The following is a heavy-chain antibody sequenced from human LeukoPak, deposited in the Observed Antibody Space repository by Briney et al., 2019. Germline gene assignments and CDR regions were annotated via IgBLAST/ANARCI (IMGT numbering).Heavy chain of an antibody. Sequence: GGSLRPSCAASGFTFSSYGMSWVRQAPGKGLEWVSAISGSGGSTYHADSVKGRFTISRDISKNTLYLQMNSLRAEDTAVYYCAKDRVFELWFEEASPYYFDYWGQGTLVSVSS. V-gene: IGHV3-23*01. CDR2: ISGSGGST. J-gene: IGHJ4*02. CDR1: GFTFSSYG. CDR3: AKDRVFELWFEEASPYYFDY. D-gene: IGHD3-10*01.